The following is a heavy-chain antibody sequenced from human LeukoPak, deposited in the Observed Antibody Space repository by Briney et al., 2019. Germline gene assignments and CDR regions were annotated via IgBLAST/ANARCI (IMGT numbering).Heavy chain of an antibody. Sequence: ASVKVPCKVSGYTLTELSMHWVRQAHGKGLEWMGGFDPEDGETIYAQKFQGRVTMTEDTSTDTAYMELSSLRSEDTAVYYCAGGPYYYYYYGMDVWGQGTTVTVSS. J-gene: IGHJ6*02. CDR2: FDPEDGET. V-gene: IGHV1-24*01. CDR3: AGGPYYYYYYGMDV. CDR1: GYTLTELS. D-gene: IGHD3-16*01.